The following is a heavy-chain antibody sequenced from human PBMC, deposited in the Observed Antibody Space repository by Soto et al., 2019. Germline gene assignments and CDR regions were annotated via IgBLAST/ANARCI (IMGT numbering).Heavy chain of an antibody. Sequence: QVQLQESGPGLVKASGTLSLTCAVSGGSISSDNWWSWVRQPPGKGLEGIGHIYHRGRTNYHPSRTSRVTISVDNSKNLSSLRLRSVTDADTAMYYCAIDCKAYGWAQNYFDYWGQGTLVTVSS. D-gene: IGHD6-19*01. J-gene: IGHJ4*02. V-gene: IGHV4-4*02. CDR2: IYHRGRT. CDR3: AIDCKAYGWAQNYFDY. CDR1: GGSISSDNW.